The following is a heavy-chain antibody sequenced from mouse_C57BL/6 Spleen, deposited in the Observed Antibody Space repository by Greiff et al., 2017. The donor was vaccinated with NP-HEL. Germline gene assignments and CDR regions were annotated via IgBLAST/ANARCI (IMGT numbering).Heavy chain of an antibody. Sequence: VHVKQSGAELVKPGASVKLSCTASGFNIKDYYMHWVKQRPEQGLEWIGRIDPEDGETKYAPKFQGKATITADTSSNTAYLQLSSLTSEDTAVYYCARAPLYYGSSFPGFAYWGQGTLVTVSA. CDR2: IDPEDGET. J-gene: IGHJ3*01. V-gene: IGHV14-2*01. CDR1: GFNIKDYY. D-gene: IGHD1-1*01. CDR3: ARAPLYYGSSFPGFAY.